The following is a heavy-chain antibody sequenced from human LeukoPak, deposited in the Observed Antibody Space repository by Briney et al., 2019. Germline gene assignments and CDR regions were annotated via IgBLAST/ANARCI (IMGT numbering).Heavy chain of an antibody. J-gene: IGHJ4*02. CDR1: GGTFSSYA. CDR2: IIPIFGTA. D-gene: IGHD3-10*01. Sequence: GASVKVSCKASGGTFSSYAISWVRQAPGQGLEWMGGIIPIFGTANYAQKFQGRVTITADESTSTAYMELSSLRSEDTAVYYCARAGGFGESGDYFDYWGQGTLVTVSS. CDR3: ARAGGFGESGDYFDY. V-gene: IGHV1-69*13.